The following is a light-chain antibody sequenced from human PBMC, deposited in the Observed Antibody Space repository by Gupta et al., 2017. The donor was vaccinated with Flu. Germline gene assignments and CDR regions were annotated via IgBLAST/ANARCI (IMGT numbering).Light chain of an antibody. V-gene: IGKV1-39*01. CDR2: GIS. CDR1: QSIRNY. Sequence: DIQMAQSPSSLSASVGDRVTITCRASQSIRNYLNWYQQRPGKAPRLLIYGISTLHNGVPSRFSGSGYGTDFTLTITMLQPEDFATYYCQQTSSAPRTFGQGTRVEIK. CDR3: QQTSSAPRT. J-gene: IGKJ1*01.